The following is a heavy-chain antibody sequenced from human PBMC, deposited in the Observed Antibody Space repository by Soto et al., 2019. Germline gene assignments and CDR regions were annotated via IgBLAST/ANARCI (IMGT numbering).Heavy chain of an antibody. CDR3: ARGPPLGYCSGGSCYSRDAFDI. CDR1: GGSFSGYY. Sequence: QVQLQQWGAGLLKPSETLSLTCAVYGGSFSGYYWSWIRQPPGKGLVWIGEINHSGSTHYNPSLKRRVTISVDTSKNQFSLQLRSVTAADTAVYYCARGPPLGYCSGGSCYSRDAFDIWGQGTMVTVSS. CDR2: INHSGST. V-gene: IGHV4-34*01. J-gene: IGHJ3*02. D-gene: IGHD2-15*01.